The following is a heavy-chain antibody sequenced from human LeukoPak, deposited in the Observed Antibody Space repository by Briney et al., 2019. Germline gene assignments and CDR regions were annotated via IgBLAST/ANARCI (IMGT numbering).Heavy chain of an antibody. CDR3: ARDPVGYCSSSSCYTGGDFDY. V-gene: IGHV1-18*01. CDR2: ISAYNGNT. CDR1: GYTFRSYG. Sequence: ASVKVSCKASGYTFRSYGISWVRQAPGQGLEWMGWISAYNGNTNYAQSLQGRVTMTTDTSTSTAYMELRSLRSDDTAVYYCARDPVGYCSSSSCYTGGDFDYWGQGTLVTVSS. J-gene: IGHJ4*02. D-gene: IGHD2-2*02.